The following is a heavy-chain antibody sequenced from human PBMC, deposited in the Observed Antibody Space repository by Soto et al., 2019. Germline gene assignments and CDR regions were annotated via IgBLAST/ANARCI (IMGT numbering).Heavy chain of an antibody. CDR2: ISSSSSYI. V-gene: IGHV3-21*01. CDR1: GFTFSSYS. J-gene: IGHJ4*02. Sequence: PGGSLRLSCAASGFTFSSYSMNWVRQAPGKGLEWVSSISSSSSYIYYADSVKGRFTISRDNAKNSLYLQMNSLRAEDTAVYYCARRGAVTGRAILDYWGQGTLVTAPQ. CDR3: ARRGAVTGRAILDY. D-gene: IGHD6-19*01.